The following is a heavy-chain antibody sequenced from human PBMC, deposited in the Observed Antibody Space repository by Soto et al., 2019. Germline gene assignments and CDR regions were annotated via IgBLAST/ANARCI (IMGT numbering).Heavy chain of an antibody. CDR1: GFTFSNHG. CDR3: AKGSVLRVGVISDIFDP. J-gene: IGHJ5*02. D-gene: IGHD3-22*01. V-gene: IGHV3-33*03. CDR2: IWYDGSNR. Sequence: GGSLRLSCTASGFTFSNHGMHWVRQAPGKGLEWVAFIWYDGSNRNYVDSVKGRFTISRDDSKNRLYLQMNSLRAEDTAVYYCAKGSVLRVGVISDIFDPWGKGTVVT.